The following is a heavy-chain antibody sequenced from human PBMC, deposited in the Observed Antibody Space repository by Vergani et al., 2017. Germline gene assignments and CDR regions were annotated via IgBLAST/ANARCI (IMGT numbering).Heavy chain of an antibody. V-gene: IGHV5-51*01. J-gene: IGHJ6*03. Sequence: EVQLVQSGAEVKKPGESLKISCKGSGYSFTSYWIGWVRQMPGKGLEWMGIIYPGDSDTRYSPSFQGQVTISADKSISTAYLQWSSLKASDTAMYYCARHAGGDYDFWSGYFTGSLMDVWGKGTTVTVSS. CDR2: IYPGDSDT. CDR1: GYSFTSYW. D-gene: IGHD3-3*01. CDR3: ARHAGGDYDFWSGYFTGSLMDV.